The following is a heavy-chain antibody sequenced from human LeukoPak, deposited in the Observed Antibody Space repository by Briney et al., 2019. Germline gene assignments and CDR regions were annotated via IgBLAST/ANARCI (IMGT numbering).Heavy chain of an antibody. J-gene: IGHJ4*02. CDR1: GFTFSGYA. V-gene: IGHV3-30*04. CDR2: ISTDGNDK. CDR3: AKDKSVSADYYFDY. D-gene: IGHD5/OR15-5a*01. Sequence: PGGSLRLSCAASGFTFSGYAMHWVRQAPGKGLEWLTVISTDGNDKHYADSVKGRFTVSRDNSKNTLFLQMYNLRTEDTAVYYCAKDKSVSADYYFDYWGQGTLVTVSS.